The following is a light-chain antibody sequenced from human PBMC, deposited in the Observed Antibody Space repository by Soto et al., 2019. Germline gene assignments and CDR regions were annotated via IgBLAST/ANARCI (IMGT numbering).Light chain of an antibody. J-gene: IGKJ3*01. CDR1: QSVLYSSNNKNY. CDR2: WAS. CDR3: HQYFSVPFT. Sequence: DIVMTQSPDSLAVSLGERATINCKSSQSVLYSSNNKNYLAWYQQKPGQPPKLLLYWASTRESGVPDRFSGSGSGTDFTLTISSLQAEDVAVYYCHQYFSVPFTFGPWNKVDIK. V-gene: IGKV4-1*01.